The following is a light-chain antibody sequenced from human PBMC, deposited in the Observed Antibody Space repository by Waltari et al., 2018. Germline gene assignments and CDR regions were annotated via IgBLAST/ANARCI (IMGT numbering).Light chain of an antibody. J-gene: IGKJ1*01. CDR1: QGISNS. Sequence: DIEVTQSPSPLSASVGDRVTIPCRESQGISNSLAWYQQKSGKAPTLLLYATSRLQSGVPSRFSGSRSGTDFTLTISSLQPEDFAIYYCQQYHGNPLTFGQGTKVEIK. CDR3: QQYHGNPLT. CDR2: ATS. V-gene: IGKV1-NL1*01.